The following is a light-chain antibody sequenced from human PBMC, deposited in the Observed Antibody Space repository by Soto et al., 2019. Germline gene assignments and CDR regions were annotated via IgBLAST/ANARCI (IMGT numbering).Light chain of an antibody. CDR3: VAWDDSLSGLV. Sequence: QSVLTQPPSASGTPGQRVIISCSGTSANIGNNFAGWYQHLPGMAPKLLIYSTDRRPSGVPDRFSGSKSGTSASLAISGLRSEDEADYYCVAWDDSLSGLVFGTGTKVTVL. J-gene: IGLJ1*01. CDR1: SANIGNNF. V-gene: IGLV1-47*02. CDR2: STD.